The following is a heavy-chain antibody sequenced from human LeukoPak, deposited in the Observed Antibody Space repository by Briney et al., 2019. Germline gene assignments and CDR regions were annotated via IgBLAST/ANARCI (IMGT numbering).Heavy chain of an antibody. Sequence: PSETLSLTCTVPGGSINSSSYYWGWIRQPPGTGLEWIGSIYYSGSTYYNPSLKSRVTISVDTSKNQFSLKLSSVTAADTAVYYCARQAEALYSSGWFVFWGQGTLVTVSS. CDR2: IYYSGST. CDR3: ARQAEALYSSGWFVF. D-gene: IGHD6-19*01. V-gene: IGHV4-39*01. CDR1: GGSINSSSYY. J-gene: IGHJ5*01.